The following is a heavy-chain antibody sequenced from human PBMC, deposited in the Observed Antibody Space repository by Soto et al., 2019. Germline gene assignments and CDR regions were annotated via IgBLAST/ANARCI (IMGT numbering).Heavy chain of an antibody. J-gene: IGHJ6*02. D-gene: IGHD2-2*01. CDR1: GFTFSSYG. CDR2: ISYDGSNK. Sequence: GGSLRLSCAASGFTFSSYGMHWVRQAPGKGLEWVAVISYDGSNKYYADSVKGRFTISRDNSKNTLYLQMNSLRAEDTAVYYCAKGPAIVLVPAAMNYYYGRDVWGQGPTVTVSS. CDR3: AKGPAIVLVPAAMNYYYGRDV. V-gene: IGHV3-30*18.